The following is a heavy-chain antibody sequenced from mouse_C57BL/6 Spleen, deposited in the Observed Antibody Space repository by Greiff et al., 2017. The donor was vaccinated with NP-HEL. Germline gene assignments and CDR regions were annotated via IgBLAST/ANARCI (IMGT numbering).Heavy chain of an antibody. CDR3: AREGGGYAMDD. Sequence: QVHLKQSGPELVKPGASVKMSCKASGYTFTSYWMHWVKQRPGQGLEWIGRLYPGDGDTNYTRKFTGKATLTADNSSSTAYMQLSSLPSEASAVYYGAREGGGYAMDDWGEGTAVTVS. V-gene: IGHV1-82*01. CDR2: LYPGDGDT. J-gene: IGHJ4*01. CDR1: GYTFTSYW. D-gene: IGHD1-1*02.